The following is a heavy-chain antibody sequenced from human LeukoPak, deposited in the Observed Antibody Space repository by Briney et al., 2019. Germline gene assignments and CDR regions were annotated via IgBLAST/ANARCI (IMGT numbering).Heavy chain of an antibody. D-gene: IGHD5-18*01. J-gene: IGHJ3*02. CDR1: GGSFIGFH. CDR3: VGFTYGKNDAFDI. Sequence: SETLSLTCAVYGGSFIGFHWNWIRQPPGKGLEWIGDINHSGSTNYNPSLKSRVTMSVDTSKNQFSLKLSSVTAADTAVYYCVGFTYGKNDAFDIWGQGTMVTVSS. CDR2: INHSGST. V-gene: IGHV4-34*01.